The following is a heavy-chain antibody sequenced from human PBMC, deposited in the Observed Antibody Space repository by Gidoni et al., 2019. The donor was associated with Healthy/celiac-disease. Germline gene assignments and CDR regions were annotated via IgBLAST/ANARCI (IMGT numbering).Heavy chain of an antibody. J-gene: IGHJ6*02. Sequence: QVQLVESGGGVVQPGRSLSLSCAASGFTFSSYGMHWVRKAPGKGLEWVAGIWYDGSNKYYADSVKGRFTISRDNSKNTLYLQMNSLRAEDTAVYYCARDGITKYYYGMDVWGQGTTVTVSS. CDR3: ARDGITKYYYGMDV. D-gene: IGHD3-10*01. CDR2: IWYDGSNK. V-gene: IGHV3-33*01. CDR1: GFTFSSYG.